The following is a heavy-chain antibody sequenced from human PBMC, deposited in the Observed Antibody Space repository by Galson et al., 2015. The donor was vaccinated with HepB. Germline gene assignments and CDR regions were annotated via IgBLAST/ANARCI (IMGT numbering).Heavy chain of an antibody. CDR3: ARGERGVFDY. V-gene: IGHV3-30*03. CDR2: ISYDGTTK. CDR1: GFSFSNYG. Sequence: SLRLSCAASGFSFSNYGMHWVRQAPGKGLDCVAAISYDGTTKHSADSLKGRFTISRDNSKNTLYLQMNSLSAEGTAVYYFARGERGVFDYWGQGTLVTVSS. D-gene: IGHD3-3*01. J-gene: IGHJ4*02.